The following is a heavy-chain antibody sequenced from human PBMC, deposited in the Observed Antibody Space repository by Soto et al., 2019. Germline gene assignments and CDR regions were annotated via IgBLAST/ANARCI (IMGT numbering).Heavy chain of an antibody. V-gene: IGHV1-69*13. D-gene: IGHD6-6*01. CDR3: ARGDSSSSSRYPDAYYYYYYGVDV. CDR2: IIPIFGTA. CDR1: GGTFSSYA. J-gene: IGHJ6*02. Sequence: SVKVSCKASGGTFSSYAISWVRQAPGQGLEWMGGIIPIFGTANYAQKFQGRVTITADESTSTAYMELSSLRSEDTAVYYCARGDSSSSSRYPDAYYYYYYGVDVWGQGTTVTVSS.